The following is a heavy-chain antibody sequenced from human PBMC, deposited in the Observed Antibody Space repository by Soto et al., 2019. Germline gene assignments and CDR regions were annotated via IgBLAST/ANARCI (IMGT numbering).Heavy chain of an antibody. J-gene: IGHJ6*02. CDR1: GGSISSSNW. V-gene: IGHV4-4*02. D-gene: IGHD3-3*01. Sequence: QVQLQESGPGLVKPSGTLSLTCAVSGGSISSSNWWRWVRQPPGRGLEWIGEIYHSGSTNYHPSRKSRVTISVDKSKSHFSLKQSSVTAADTAVYYCARLSRDFWSGASPRGMDVWGQGTTVTVSS. CDR2: IYHSGST. CDR3: ARLSRDFWSGASPRGMDV.